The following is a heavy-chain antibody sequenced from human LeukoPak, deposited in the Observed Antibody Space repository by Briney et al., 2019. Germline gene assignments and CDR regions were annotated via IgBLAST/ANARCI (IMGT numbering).Heavy chain of an antibody. V-gene: IGHV1-69*05. J-gene: IGHJ5*02. CDR2: IIPIFGTA. D-gene: IGHD3-22*01. CDR3: ARDSPLYYYDSSRPGLDP. CDR1: GGTFSSYA. Sequence: SVKVSCKASGGTFSSYAISWVRQAPGQGLEWMGGIIPIFGTANYAQKFQGRVTVTTDESTSTAYIELSSLRSEDTAVYYCARDSPLYYYDSSRPGLDPWGQGTLVTVSS.